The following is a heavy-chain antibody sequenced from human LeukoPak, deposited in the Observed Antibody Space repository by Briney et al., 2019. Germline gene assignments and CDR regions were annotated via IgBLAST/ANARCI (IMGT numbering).Heavy chain of an antibody. V-gene: IGHV5-51*01. J-gene: IGHJ3*02. CDR2: IYPGDSDT. CDR3: ARRRDSSGYPDAFDI. Sequence: GESLKISCTGSGYSFTSYWIGWVRQMPGKGLEWMGIIYPGDSDTSYSPSLQGQVTISADKSISTAYLQWSSLKASDTAMYHCARRRDSSGYPDAFDIWGQGTLVTVSS. CDR1: GYSFTSYW. D-gene: IGHD3-22*01.